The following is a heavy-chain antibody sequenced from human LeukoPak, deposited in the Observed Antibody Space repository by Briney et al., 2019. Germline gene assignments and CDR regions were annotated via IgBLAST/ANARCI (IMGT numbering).Heavy chain of an antibody. CDR1: GFTFSTYW. D-gene: IGHD6-13*01. Sequence: GGSLRLSCEASGFTFSTYWMSWVRQAPGKGLEWVANIKQDGSEKNCVDSVKGRFTISRDNAKNSLYLQMNSLRAEDMAVYYCARGLLAAAGIDYWGQGALVTVSS. CDR3: ARGLLAAAGIDY. V-gene: IGHV3-7*04. CDR2: IKQDGSEK. J-gene: IGHJ4*02.